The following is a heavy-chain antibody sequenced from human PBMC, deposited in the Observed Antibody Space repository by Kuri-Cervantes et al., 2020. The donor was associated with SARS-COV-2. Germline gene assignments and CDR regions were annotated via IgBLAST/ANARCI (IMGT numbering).Heavy chain of an antibody. V-gene: IGHV3-30*18. Sequence: GGSLRLSCAASGFTFSSYGMHWVRQAPGKGLEWVAVISYDGSNKYYADPVKGRFTISRDNSKNTLYLQMNSLRAEDTAVYDCAKALRVVVVAATDLFDYWGQGTLVTVSS. CDR1: GFTFSSYG. D-gene: IGHD2-15*01. CDR2: ISYDGSNK. J-gene: IGHJ4*02. CDR3: AKALRVVVVAATDLFDY.